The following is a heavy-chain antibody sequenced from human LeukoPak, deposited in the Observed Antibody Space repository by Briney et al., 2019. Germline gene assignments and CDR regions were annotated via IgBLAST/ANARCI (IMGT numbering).Heavy chain of an antibody. D-gene: IGHD2-15*01. CDR1: GGSIRSYY. Sequence: SETLSLTCTVSGGSIRSYYWSWIRQPPGKGLEWIGYIYYSGSTNSNPSLKSRVTISVVTSKNQFSLKVSSVTAADTAVYYCARALTPGYCSGGTCSYFDYWGQGTLVTVSS. V-gene: IGHV4-59*01. CDR2: IYYSGST. J-gene: IGHJ4*02. CDR3: ARALTPGYCSGGTCSYFDY.